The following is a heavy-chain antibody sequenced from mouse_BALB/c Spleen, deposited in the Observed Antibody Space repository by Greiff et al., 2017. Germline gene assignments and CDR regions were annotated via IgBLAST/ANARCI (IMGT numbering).Heavy chain of an antibody. D-gene: IGHD4-1*02. V-gene: IGHV7-3*02. CDR1: GFTFTDYY. CDR2: IRNKANGYTT. J-gene: IGHJ2*01. CDR3: ARPNWDGAYYFDY. Sequence: EVKLMESGGGLVQPGGSLRLSCATSGFTFTDYYMSWVRQPPGKELEWLGFIRNKANGYTTEYSASVKGRFTISRDNSQSILYLQMNTLRAEDSATYYCARPNWDGAYYFDYWGQGTTLTVSS.